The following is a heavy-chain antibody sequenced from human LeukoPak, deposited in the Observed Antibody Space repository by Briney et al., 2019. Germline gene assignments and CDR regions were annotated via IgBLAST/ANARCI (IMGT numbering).Heavy chain of an antibody. CDR2: INPNSGGT. V-gene: IGHV1-2*02. J-gene: IGHJ4*02. CDR1: GYTFTRYY. D-gene: IGHD3-3*01. CDR3: ARDIDFWSGYSIDY. Sequence: ASVKVSCKASGYTFTRYYMHWVRQAPGQGLEWMGWINPNSGGTNYAQKFQGRVTMTRDTSISTAYMELSRLRSDDTAVYYCARDIDFWSGYSIDYWGQGTLVTVSS.